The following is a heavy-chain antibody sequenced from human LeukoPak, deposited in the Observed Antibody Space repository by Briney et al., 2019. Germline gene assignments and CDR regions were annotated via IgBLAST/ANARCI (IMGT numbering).Heavy chain of an antibody. CDR3: AKDSSVAGTALDY. J-gene: IGHJ4*02. V-gene: IGHV3-9*01. Sequence: PGGSLRLSCAASGFTFDDYAMHWVRHAPGKGLEWVSGISWNSGSIGYADSVKGRFTISRDNAKNSLYLQMNSLRAEDTALYYCAKDSSVAGTALDYWGQGTLVTVSS. D-gene: IGHD6-19*01. CDR2: ISWNSGSI. CDR1: GFTFDDYA.